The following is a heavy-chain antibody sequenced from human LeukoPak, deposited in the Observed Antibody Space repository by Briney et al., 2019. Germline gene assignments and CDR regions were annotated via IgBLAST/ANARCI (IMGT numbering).Heavy chain of an antibody. V-gene: IGHV4-59*08. Sequence: SETLSLTCTDSGGSLSSYYWSWIRQPPGKGLEWMGYIYYSGSTNYNPSLTSRATISVDTSKNQFSLKLSSVTAADTAVYYCARHASGWAHLFDYWGQGTLVTVSS. CDR1: GGSLSSYY. CDR2: IYYSGST. J-gene: IGHJ4*02. CDR3: ARHASGWAHLFDY. D-gene: IGHD6-19*01.